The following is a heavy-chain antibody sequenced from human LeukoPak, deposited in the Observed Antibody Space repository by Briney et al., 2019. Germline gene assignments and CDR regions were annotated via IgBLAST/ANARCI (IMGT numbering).Heavy chain of an antibody. CDR2: IYTSGST. CDR1: GGSISSGSYY. D-gene: IGHD1-26*01. J-gene: IGHJ6*03. CDR3: ARGGHWDNYMDV. Sequence: SQTLSLTCTVSGGSISSGSYYWSWIRQPAGKGLEWIGRIYTSGSTNYNPSLKSRVTISVDTSKNQFSLKLSSVTAADTAVYYCARGGHWDNYMDVWGKGTTVTVSS. V-gene: IGHV4-61*02.